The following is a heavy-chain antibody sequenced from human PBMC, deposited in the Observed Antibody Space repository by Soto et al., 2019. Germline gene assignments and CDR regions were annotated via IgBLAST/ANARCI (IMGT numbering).Heavy chain of an antibody. CDR1: GFTFSSYA. J-gene: IGHJ6*02. V-gene: IGHV3-23*01. Sequence: GGSLRLSCAASGFTFSSYAMSWVRQAPGKGLEWVSAISGSGGSTYYADSVKGRFTISRDNSKNTLYLQMNSLRAEDTAVYYCAKDSSSWYTSPGDYYYGMDGWGQGTTVTVS. CDR3: AKDSSSWYTSPGDYYYGMDG. D-gene: IGHD6-13*01. CDR2: ISGSGGST.